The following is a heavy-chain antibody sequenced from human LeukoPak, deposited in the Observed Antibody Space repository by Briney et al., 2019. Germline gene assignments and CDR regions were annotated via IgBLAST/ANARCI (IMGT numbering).Heavy chain of an antibody. V-gene: IGHV3-30*04. J-gene: IGHJ4*02. CDR1: GFTFSSYA. CDR2: ISYDGSNK. Sequence: PGGSLRLSCAASGFTFSSYAMHWVRQAPGKGLEWVAVISYDGSNKYYADSVKGRFTISRDNSKNTLYLQMNSLRAEDTAVYYCARDQYASSWYSVVVGGETFDYWGQGTLVTVSS. CDR3: ARDQYASSWYSVVVGGETFDY. D-gene: IGHD6-13*01.